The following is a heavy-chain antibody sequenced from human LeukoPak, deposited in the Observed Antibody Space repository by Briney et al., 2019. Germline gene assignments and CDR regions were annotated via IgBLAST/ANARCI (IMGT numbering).Heavy chain of an antibody. CDR3: ARGANYYGSGSYYRYYFDY. D-gene: IGHD3-10*01. J-gene: IGHJ4*02. V-gene: IGHV4-38-2*02. Sequence: SETLSLTCTVSDYSISSGYYWGWIRQPPGKGLEWIGSIYHSGSTYYNPSLKSRVIISVDTSKNQFSLKLSSVTAADTAVYYCARGANYYGSGSYYRYYFDYWGQGTLVTVSS. CDR2: IYHSGST. CDR1: DYSISSGYY.